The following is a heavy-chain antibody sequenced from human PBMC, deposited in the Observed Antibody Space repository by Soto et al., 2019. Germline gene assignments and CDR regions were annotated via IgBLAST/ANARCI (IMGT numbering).Heavy chain of an antibody. CDR2: ISSTTNYI. Sequence: PGGSLRLSCAASGFTFPRYSMNWVRQAPGKGLEWVSSISSTTNYIYYAYSMKGRFTVSRDNAKNSVYLDMNSLSAEDTTVYYCARESEDLTSNFDYWGQGTLVTVSS. CDR1: GFTFPRYS. J-gene: IGHJ4*02. V-gene: IGHV3-21*01. CDR3: ARESEDLTSNFDY.